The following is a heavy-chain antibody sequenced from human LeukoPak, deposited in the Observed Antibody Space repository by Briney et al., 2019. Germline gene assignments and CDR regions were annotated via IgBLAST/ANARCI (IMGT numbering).Heavy chain of an antibody. Sequence: PSETLSLTCTVSGGSISSSSYYWGWIRQPPGKGLEWIGSIYYSGSTYYNPSLKSRVTISVDTSNNQFSLKLSSVTAADTAVYYCARAIEVGAMTPFDYWGQGTLVTVSS. J-gene: IGHJ4*02. CDR3: ARAIEVGAMTPFDY. D-gene: IGHD1-26*01. CDR1: GGSISSSSYY. V-gene: IGHV4-39*07. CDR2: IYYSGST.